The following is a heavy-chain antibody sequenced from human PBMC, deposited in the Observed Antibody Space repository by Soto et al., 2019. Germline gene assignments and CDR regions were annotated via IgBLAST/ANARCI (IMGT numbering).Heavy chain of an antibody. CDR2: INHSGST. CDR1: GGSFSGYY. J-gene: IGHJ4*02. Sequence: PSETLSLTCAVYGGSFSGYYWSWIRQPPGKGLEWIGEINHSGSTNYNPSLKSRVTISVDTSKNQFSLKLSSVTAADTAVYYCARGRIAAAGPFDYWGQGTLVTVS. D-gene: IGHD6-13*01. V-gene: IGHV4-34*01. CDR3: ARGRIAAAGPFDY.